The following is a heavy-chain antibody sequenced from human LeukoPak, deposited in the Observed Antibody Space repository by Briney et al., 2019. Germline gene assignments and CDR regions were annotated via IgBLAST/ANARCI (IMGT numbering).Heavy chain of an antibody. CDR3: AREERWLQSDY. Sequence: SETLSLTCTVSGGSISTYYWSWIRQPPGKGLEWIGYIYYSGSTYYNPSLKSRVTISVDTSKNQFSLKLSSVTAADTAVYYCAREERWLQSDYWGQGTLVTVSS. V-gene: IGHV4-4*08. CDR2: IYYSGST. CDR1: GGSISTYY. J-gene: IGHJ4*02. D-gene: IGHD5-24*01.